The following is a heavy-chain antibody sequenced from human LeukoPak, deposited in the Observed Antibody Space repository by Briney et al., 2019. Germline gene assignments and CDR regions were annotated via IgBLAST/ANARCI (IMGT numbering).Heavy chain of an antibody. J-gene: IGHJ4*02. V-gene: IGHV1-46*01. CDR1: GYTFTSNY. Sequence: ASVKVSCKAFGYTFTSNYMHWVRQAPGQGPEWMGVISPSGGSTTYAQKFQGRVTMTEDTSTDTAYMELSSLRSEDTAVYYCATGNKWEPRGSGSGYFDYWGQGTLVTVSS. CDR3: ATGNKWEPRGSGSGYFDY. D-gene: IGHD1-26*01. CDR2: ISPSGGST.